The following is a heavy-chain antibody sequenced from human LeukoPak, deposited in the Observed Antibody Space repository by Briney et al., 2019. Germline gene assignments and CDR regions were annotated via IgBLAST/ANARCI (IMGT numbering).Heavy chain of an antibody. CDR1: GFTFSDYW. V-gene: IGHV3-7*01. D-gene: IGHD6-13*01. CDR2: VKQDGGEK. CDR3: VRDLAAAGTWFDY. J-gene: IGHJ4*02. Sequence: PGGSLRLSCAASGFTFSDYWMSWVRQAPGKGLEWVANVKQDGGEKHYIDSVKGRFTISRDNAENSIYLQMNSLRPEDTAVYYCVRDLAAAGTWFDYWGQGTLVSVSS.